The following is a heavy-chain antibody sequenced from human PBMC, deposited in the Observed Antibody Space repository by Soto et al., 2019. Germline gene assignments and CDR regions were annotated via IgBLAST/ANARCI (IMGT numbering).Heavy chain of an antibody. D-gene: IGHD3-22*01. J-gene: IGHJ5*02. V-gene: IGHV4-59*01. CDR1: GGSISSYY. Sequence: SETLSLTCTVSGGSISSYYWSWIRQPPGKGLEWIGYIYYSGSTNYNPSLKSRVTISVDTSKNQFSLKLSSVTAADTAVYYCARARRSHYYGSSAWFDPWAEETLVTLSS. CDR3: ARARRSHYYGSSAWFDP. CDR2: IYYSGST.